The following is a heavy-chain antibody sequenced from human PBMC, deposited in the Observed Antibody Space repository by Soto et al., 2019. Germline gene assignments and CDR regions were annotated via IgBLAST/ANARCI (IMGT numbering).Heavy chain of an antibody. Sequence: EVQLVESGGGLVQPGRSLRLSCAASGFRFEDYAMHWVRQAPGEGLEWVSGIAWNSDIIGYVDSVKGRFTISRDNGKNSLYLQMNSLRPEDTALYYCAKDHYGSAIYGMDVWGQGTTVTVSS. J-gene: IGHJ6*02. CDR3: AKDHYGSAIYGMDV. CDR1: GFRFEDYA. CDR2: IAWNSDII. V-gene: IGHV3-9*01. D-gene: IGHD3-10*01.